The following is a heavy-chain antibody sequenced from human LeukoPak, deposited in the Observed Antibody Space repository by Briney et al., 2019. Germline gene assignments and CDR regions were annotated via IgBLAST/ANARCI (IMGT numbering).Heavy chain of an antibody. V-gene: IGHV3-23*01. CDR1: GFTFNNYA. J-gene: IGHJ4*02. CDR3: GRDWKLDY. Sequence: GGSLRLSCAASGFTFNNYAMSWVRQAPGKGLEWVSAIGDNGGDTKYADSVKGRFTISRDNSRNALYLQLNSLRVQDTAIYYCGRDWKLDYWGQGTLVTVSS. D-gene: IGHD1-1*01. CDR2: IGDNGGDT.